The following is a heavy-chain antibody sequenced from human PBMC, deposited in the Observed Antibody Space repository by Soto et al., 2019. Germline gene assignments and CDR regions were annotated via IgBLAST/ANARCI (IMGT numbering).Heavy chain of an antibody. CDR2: IYYSGST. CDR3: ARSPSDFWSGYYVDY. Sequence: SETLSLTCTVSGGSISSGGYYWSWIRQHPGKGLEWIGYIYYSGSTYYNPSLKSRVTISVDTSKNQFSLKLSSVTAADTAVYYCARSPSDFWSGYYVDYWGQGTLVTVSS. J-gene: IGHJ4*02. V-gene: IGHV4-31*03. D-gene: IGHD3-3*01. CDR1: GGSISSGGYY.